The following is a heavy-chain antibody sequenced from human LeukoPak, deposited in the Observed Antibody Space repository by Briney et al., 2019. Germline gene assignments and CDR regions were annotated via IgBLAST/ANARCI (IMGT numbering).Heavy chain of an antibody. Sequence: SETLSLTCIVSGDSIRSYYWNWIRQPPGRGLEWIGYIYYSGSTNYNPSLKSRVTISVDTSKNQFSLKLSSVTAADTAVYYCAREHSSGYLDYWGQGTLVTVSS. V-gene: IGHV4-59*01. CDR2: IYYSGST. J-gene: IGHJ4*02. D-gene: IGHD6-19*01. CDR1: GDSIRSYY. CDR3: AREHSSGYLDY.